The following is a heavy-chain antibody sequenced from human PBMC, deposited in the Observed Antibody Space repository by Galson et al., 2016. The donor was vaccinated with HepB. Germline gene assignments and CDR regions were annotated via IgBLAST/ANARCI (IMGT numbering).Heavy chain of an antibody. CDR3: AKDRYWNRDFDS. D-gene: IGHD1-1*01. Sequence: SLRLSCAASGFTFSTYTMSWVRQAPGKGLEWVSGIDGRGGSTYYANSVKGRFTVSRDNSQNTLYLQMNSLKAEDTATYYCAKDRYWNRDFDSWGQGTLVTVSS. J-gene: IGHJ4*02. CDR1: GFTFSTYT. V-gene: IGHV3-23*01. CDR2: IDGRGGST.